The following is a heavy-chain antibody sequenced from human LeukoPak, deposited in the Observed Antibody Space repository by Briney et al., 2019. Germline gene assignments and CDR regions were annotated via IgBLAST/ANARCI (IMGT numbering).Heavy chain of an antibody. J-gene: IGHJ4*02. D-gene: IGHD5-18*01. CDR1: GYTFSSYS. V-gene: IGHV3-15*01. CDR3: TTGVGQHPDY. CDR2: VKRKADGETT. Sequence: NPGGSLRLSCAASGYTFSSYSMTWVRQAPGKGLEWVGRVKRKADGETTDDAAPVKGRFTISRDDSKNTLSLHMNSLKMEDTAVDYCTTGVGQHPDYWGQGTLVTVSS.